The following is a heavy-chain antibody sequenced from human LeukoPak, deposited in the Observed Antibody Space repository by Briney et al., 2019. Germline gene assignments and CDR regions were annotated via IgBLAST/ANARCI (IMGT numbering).Heavy chain of an antibody. D-gene: IGHD3-10*01. CDR2: ISYDGSNK. Sequence: GGALRLSCAASGFTFSSYGMHWVRQAPGKGLEWVAVISYDGSNKYYADSVKGRFTISRDNSKNTLYLQMNSLRAEDTAVYYCAKDAPNYYGSGSPTTGMDVWGQGTTVTVSS. CDR3: AKDAPNYYGSGSPTTGMDV. J-gene: IGHJ6*01. CDR1: GFTFSSYG. V-gene: IGHV3-30*18.